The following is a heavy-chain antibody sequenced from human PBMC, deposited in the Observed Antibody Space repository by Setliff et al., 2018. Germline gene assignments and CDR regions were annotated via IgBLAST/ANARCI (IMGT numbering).Heavy chain of an antibody. CDR1: GGSISGYY. D-gene: IGHD1-26*01. J-gene: IGHJ6*03. CDR3: ARAPDSGTYYNLYPYYNDV. CDR2: IYSSGSI. Sequence: PSETLSLTCNVSGGSISGYYWSWIRQPPGKGLEWIGNIYSSGSIKYNPSLRSRVTISVDTVKNQFSLRLSSLTAADTAVYYCARAPDSGTYYNLYPYYNDVWGKGTTVTVSS. V-gene: IGHV4-59*08.